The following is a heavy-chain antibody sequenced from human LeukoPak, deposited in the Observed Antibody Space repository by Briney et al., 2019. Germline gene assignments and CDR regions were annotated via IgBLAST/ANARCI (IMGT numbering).Heavy chain of an antibody. Sequence: SQTLSLTCTVSGGSISSGDYYWSWLRQPPGKGLEWIGYIYYSGSTYYNPSLKSRVTISVDTSKNQFSLKLSSVTAADTAVYYCARVVWYYYGSGNWFDPWGQGTLVTVSS. V-gene: IGHV4-30-4*08. CDR1: GGSISSGDYY. D-gene: IGHD3-10*01. CDR3: ARVVWYYYGSGNWFDP. J-gene: IGHJ5*02. CDR2: IYYSGST.